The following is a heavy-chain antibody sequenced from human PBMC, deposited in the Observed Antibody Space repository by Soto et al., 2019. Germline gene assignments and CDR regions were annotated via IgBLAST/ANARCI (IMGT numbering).Heavy chain of an antibody. CDR2: ISGSGVIT. D-gene: IGHD2-21*01. CDR3: AKKGGDTTDRDDFDP. V-gene: IGHV3-23*01. J-gene: IGHJ5*02. Sequence: PGGSLRLSCAASGFTFSNYAMSWVRQAPGKGLEWVSSISGSGVITYYPDSVKGRFTISRDNSKNMMYLQMNSLRAEDTAVYYCAKKGGDTTDRDDFDPWGQGTLVTVSS. CDR1: GFTFSNYA.